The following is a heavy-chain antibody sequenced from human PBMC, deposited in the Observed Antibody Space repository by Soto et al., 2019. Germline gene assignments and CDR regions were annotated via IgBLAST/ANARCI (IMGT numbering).Heavy chain of an antibody. CDR3: ARRVVATTQFDY. CDR1: SGSISSSNW. CDR2: IYHSGST. Sequence: ETLSLTCAVSSGSISSSNWWSWVRQPPGKGLEWIGEIYHSGSTNYNPSLKSRVTISVDKSKNQFSLKLSSVTAADTAVYYCARRVVATTQFDYWGQGTLVTVSS. D-gene: IGHD5-12*01. V-gene: IGHV4-4*02. J-gene: IGHJ4*02.